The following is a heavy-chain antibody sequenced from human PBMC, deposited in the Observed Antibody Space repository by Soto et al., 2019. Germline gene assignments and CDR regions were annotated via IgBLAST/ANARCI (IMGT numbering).Heavy chain of an antibody. Sequence: QVQLVESGGGVVRPGRSLRLSCAASGFTFSNYGMHWFRQAPGKGLEWVAAIWYDGSNKYYADSVKGRFTISRDISKNTRYLQMNSLRAEDTAVYYCARERIAAAGTAYFDYWGQGTLVTVSS. CDR2: IWYDGSNK. CDR3: ARERIAAAGTAYFDY. V-gene: IGHV3-33*01. J-gene: IGHJ4*02. CDR1: GFTFSNYG. D-gene: IGHD6-13*01.